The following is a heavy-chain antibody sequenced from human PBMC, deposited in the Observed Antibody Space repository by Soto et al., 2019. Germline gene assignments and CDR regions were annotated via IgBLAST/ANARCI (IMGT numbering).Heavy chain of an antibody. CDR2: IYYSGST. CDR3: FRGGYDHGGGHYYYGMDV. CDR1: GGSISSSSYY. D-gene: IGHD5-12*01. J-gene: IGHJ6*02. Sequence: SETLSLTCTVSGGSISSSSYYWGWIRQPPGKGLEWIGSIYYSGSTYYNPSLKSRVTISVDTSKNQFSLKLSSVTAADTAVYYCFRGGYDHGGGHYYYGMDVWGQGTTVTVSS. V-gene: IGHV4-39*01.